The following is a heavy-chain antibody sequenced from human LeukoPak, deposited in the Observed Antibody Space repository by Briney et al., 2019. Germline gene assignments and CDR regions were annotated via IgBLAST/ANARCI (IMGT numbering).Heavy chain of an antibody. Sequence: SETLSLTCTVSGGSISSYYWSWIRQPAGKGLEWIGRIYTSGSTNYNPSLKSRVTMLVDTSKNQFSLKLSSVTAADTAVYYCARDGTYSGSYYFDYWGQGTLVTVSS. CDR2: IYTSGST. J-gene: IGHJ4*02. D-gene: IGHD1-26*01. CDR3: ARDGTYSGSYYFDY. CDR1: GGSISSYY. V-gene: IGHV4-4*07.